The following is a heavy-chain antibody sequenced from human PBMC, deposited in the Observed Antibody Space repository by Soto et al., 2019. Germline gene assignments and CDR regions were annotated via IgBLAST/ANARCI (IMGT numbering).Heavy chain of an antibody. V-gene: IGHV3-23*01. Sequence: LRLSCVTSGFTFSRDGMSWVRQAPGKGLEWVSLITDNGGSTHYADSVKGRFTISRDNTKNTLFLQMNSLRVEDTAVYYCAKERATMTAFDYWGQGALVTVTS. D-gene: IGHD3-22*01. CDR1: GFTFSRDG. J-gene: IGHJ4*02. CDR2: ITDNGGST. CDR3: AKERATMTAFDY.